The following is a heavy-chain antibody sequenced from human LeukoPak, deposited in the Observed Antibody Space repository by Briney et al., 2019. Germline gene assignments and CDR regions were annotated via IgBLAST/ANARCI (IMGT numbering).Heavy chain of an antibody. J-gene: IGHJ4*02. CDR2: ISGSGGST. D-gene: IGHD3-3*01. Sequence: PGGSLRLSCAASGFTFSSYAMSWVRQAPGKGLEWVSAISGSGGSTYYADSVKGRFTISRDNSKNTLYLQMNSLRAEDTAVYYCAKDRAPYYDFWSGYYVDYWGQGTLVTVSS. CDR1: GFTFSSYA. CDR3: AKDRAPYYDFWSGYYVDY. V-gene: IGHV3-23*01.